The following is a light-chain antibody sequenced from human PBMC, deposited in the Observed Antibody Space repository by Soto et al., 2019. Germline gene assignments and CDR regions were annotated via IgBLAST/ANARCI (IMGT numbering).Light chain of an antibody. CDR2: AAS. CDR3: QNYNGAPWT. Sequence: DIQMTQSPSSLSASVGDRVTITCRASQGISNYLVWYQQKPGKVPKLLIYAASTLQSGVPSRFSGSGSGTDSTLTISSLQPEDVATYYCQNYNGAPWTFGQGTKVEIK. V-gene: IGKV1-27*01. J-gene: IGKJ1*01. CDR1: QGISNY.